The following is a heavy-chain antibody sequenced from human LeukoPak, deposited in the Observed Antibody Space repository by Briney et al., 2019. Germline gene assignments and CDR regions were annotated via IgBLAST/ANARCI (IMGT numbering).Heavy chain of an antibody. Sequence: ASVKVSCKASGSTFTSYYLHWVRQAPGQGPEWMGMISPSGGSTNYAQKFQGRVTMTTDTTTSTAYMELRSLRSDDTAVYYCARVYNTYYDFWSGHIHYMDVWGKGTTVTVSS. CDR2: ISPSGGST. V-gene: IGHV1-46*01. CDR1: GSTFTSYY. D-gene: IGHD3-3*01. J-gene: IGHJ6*03. CDR3: ARVYNTYYDFWSGHIHYMDV.